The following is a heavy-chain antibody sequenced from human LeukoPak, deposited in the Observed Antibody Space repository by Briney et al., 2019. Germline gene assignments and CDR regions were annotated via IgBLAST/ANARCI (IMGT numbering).Heavy chain of an antibody. Sequence: PGGSLRLSCAASGFTFSSYAMSWVRQAPGKGLEWVSAISGSGGSTYYADSVKGRFTISRDNSKNTLYLQMNSLRAEDTAVYYCAKDPGGPYCSSTSCYIDDYWGQGTLVTVSS. CDR1: GFTFSSYA. CDR2: ISGSGGST. V-gene: IGHV3-23*01. CDR3: AKDPGGPYCSSTSCYIDDY. D-gene: IGHD2-2*02. J-gene: IGHJ4*02.